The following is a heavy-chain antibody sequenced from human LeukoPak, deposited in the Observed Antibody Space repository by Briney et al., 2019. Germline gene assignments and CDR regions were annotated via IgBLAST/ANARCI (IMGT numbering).Heavy chain of an antibody. Sequence: GGSLRLSCAASGFTFSSYWMSWVRQAPGKGLEWVANIKQDGSEKYYVDSVKGRFTISRDNAKNSLYLQMNSLRAEDTAVYYCARFRSSSSVYYYYYYMDVWGKGTTVTISS. D-gene: IGHD6-13*01. J-gene: IGHJ6*03. CDR3: ARFRSSSSVYYYYYYMDV. CDR2: IKQDGSEK. V-gene: IGHV3-7*01. CDR1: GFTFSSYW.